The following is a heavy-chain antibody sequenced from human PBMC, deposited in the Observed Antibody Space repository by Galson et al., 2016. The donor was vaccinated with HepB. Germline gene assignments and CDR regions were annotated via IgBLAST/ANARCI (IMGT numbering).Heavy chain of an antibody. J-gene: IGHJ5*01. CDR1: GFTFSTSY. V-gene: IGHV3-33*01. CDR3: VGEGGCDSCQSGGFDS. CDR2: IWSDGSG. Sequence: SLRLSCAASGFTFSTSYMHWVRQAPGKGLEWVAIIWSDGSGDYADSVRGRFTISRDSSKSTLYLQMNSLRVDDTAVYYCVGEGGCDSCQSGGFDSWGQGTLVTVSS. D-gene: IGHD2-2*01.